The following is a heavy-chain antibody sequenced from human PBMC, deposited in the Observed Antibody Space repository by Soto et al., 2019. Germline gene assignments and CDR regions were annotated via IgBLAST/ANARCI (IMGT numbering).Heavy chain of an antibody. V-gene: IGHV4-30-4*01. J-gene: IGHJ5*01. CDR3: VRLIGNSWLDS. CDR2: IYYSGST. Sequence: SETLSLTCTVSGGSISSGDYYWSWIRQPPGKGLEWIGYIYYSGSTYYNPSLKSRVTISVDTSNNQVSLHLNSVTPDDTAVYYCVRLIGNSWLDSWGQGTLVTGSS. CDR1: GGSISSGDYY. D-gene: IGHD2-8*01.